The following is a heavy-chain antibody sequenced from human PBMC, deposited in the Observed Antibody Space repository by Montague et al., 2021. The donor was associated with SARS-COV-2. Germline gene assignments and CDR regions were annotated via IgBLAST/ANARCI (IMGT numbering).Heavy chain of an antibody. CDR1: GFTFSTYW. CDR3: ARDRGRLQWFFQFDY. CDR2: IWSHGSNT. V-gene: IGHV3-33*08. Sequence: SLRLSCAASGFTFSTYWMSWVRQAPGKGLEWVAVIWSHGSNTDYADSVKGRFTISRDDSKNGLYLQMSSLRGDDTAVYYCARDRGRLQWFFQFDYWGQGSLVTVSS. D-gene: IGHD3-3*01. J-gene: IGHJ4*02.